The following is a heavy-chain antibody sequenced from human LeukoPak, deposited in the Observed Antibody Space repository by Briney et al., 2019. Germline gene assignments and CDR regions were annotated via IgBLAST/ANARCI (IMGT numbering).Heavy chain of an antibody. CDR3: AKDKSAMVRGVGDAFDI. Sequence: GGSLRLSCAASGFTFDDYAMYWVRQAPGRGLEWVSGISWNSGSTGYADSVKGRFTISRDNAKNSLYLQMNSLRAEDTALYYCAKDKSAMVRGVGDAFDIWGQGTMVTVSS. J-gene: IGHJ3*02. V-gene: IGHV3-9*01. D-gene: IGHD3-10*01. CDR2: ISWNSGST. CDR1: GFTFDDYA.